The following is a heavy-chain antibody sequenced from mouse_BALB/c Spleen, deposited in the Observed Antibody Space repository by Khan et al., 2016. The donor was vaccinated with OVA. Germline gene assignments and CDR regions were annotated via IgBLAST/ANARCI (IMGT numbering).Heavy chain of an antibody. CDR3: GRGSGNYRFAY. J-gene: IGHJ3*01. V-gene: IGHV1S137*01. CDR1: GYTFPDYA. Sequence: QVQLKQSGAELVRPGVSVKISCKGSGYTFPDYAMHWVKQSHAKSLEWIGVISTYYGDADYNQKFKGKATMTVDKSSSTAYMELARLTSEDSAIYYCGRGSGNYRFAYWGQGTLVTVSA. D-gene: IGHD2-1*01. CDR2: ISTYYGDA.